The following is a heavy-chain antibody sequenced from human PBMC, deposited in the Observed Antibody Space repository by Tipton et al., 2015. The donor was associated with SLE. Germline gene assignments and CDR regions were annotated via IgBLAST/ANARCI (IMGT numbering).Heavy chain of an antibody. CDR2: IYYSGST. D-gene: IGHD3-3*01. Sequence: TLSLTCTVSGGSISSYYWSWIRQPPGKGLEWIGYIYYSGSTNYNPSLKSRVTISVDTSKNQFSLKLSSVTAADTAVYYCARDNYDFWSGYYNWFDPWGQGTLVTVSS. CDR1: GGSISSYY. V-gene: IGHV4-59*01. J-gene: IGHJ5*02. CDR3: ARDNYDFWSGYYNWFDP.